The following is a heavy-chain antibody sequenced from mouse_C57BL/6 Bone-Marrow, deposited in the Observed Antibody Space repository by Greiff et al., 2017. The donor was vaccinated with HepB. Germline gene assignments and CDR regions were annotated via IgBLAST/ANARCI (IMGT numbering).Heavy chain of an antibody. J-gene: IGHJ2*01. V-gene: IGHV1-62-2*01. CDR2: FYPGSGSI. Sequence: QVQLKESGAELVKPGASVKLSCKASGYTFTEYTIHWVKQRSGQGLEWIGWFYPGSGSIKYNEKFKDKATLTADKSSSTVYMELSRLTSEDSAVYFCARHGERPMRSPYYFDYWGQGTTLTVSS. CDR1: GYTFTEYT. CDR3: ARHGERPMRSPYYFDY.